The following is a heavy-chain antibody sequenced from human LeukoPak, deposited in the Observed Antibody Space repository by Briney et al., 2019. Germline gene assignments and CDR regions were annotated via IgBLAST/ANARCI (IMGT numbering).Heavy chain of an antibody. J-gene: IGHJ4*02. Sequence: PGGSLRLSCAASGFTFSTYGMHWVRQAPGKGLEWVAVVSFDSNNLYYADSVKGRSTISRDNSKNTLYLQMNSLRAEDTAVYYCAKDLGGRGCYFDYWGQGTLVTVSS. CDR1: GFTFSTYG. CDR3: AKDLGGRGCYFDY. D-gene: IGHD3-10*01. V-gene: IGHV3-33*05. CDR2: VSFDSNNL.